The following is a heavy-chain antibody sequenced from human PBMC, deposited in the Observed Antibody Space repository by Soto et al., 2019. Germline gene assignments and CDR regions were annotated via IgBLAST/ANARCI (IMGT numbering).Heavy chain of an antibody. Sequence: GGSLRLSCAASGFTFSYYYMSWIRQAPGKGLEWVSYISSSGSTIYYADSVKGRFTISRDNAKNSLYLQMNSLRAEDTAVYYCARGGVDTAMVTYYYYYGMDVWGQGTTVTVSS. CDR3: ARGGVDTAMVTYYYYYGMDV. V-gene: IGHV3-11*01. J-gene: IGHJ6*02. D-gene: IGHD5-18*01. CDR1: GFTFSYYY. CDR2: ISSSGSTI.